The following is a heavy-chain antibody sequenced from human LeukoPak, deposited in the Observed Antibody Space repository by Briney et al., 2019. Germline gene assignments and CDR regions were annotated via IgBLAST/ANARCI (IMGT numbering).Heavy chain of an antibody. CDR2: INPNSGGT. CDR3: AREVATLPDY. J-gene: IGHJ4*02. Sequence: ASVKVSCKASRYTFTGYFMHWVRQAPGPGLEWMGCINPNSGGTNYRRKFPGRVTITRDTSISTAYMELSRLRSDDTAVYYCAREVATLPDYWGQGTLVTVSS. V-gene: IGHV1-2*02. D-gene: IGHD2-15*01. CDR1: RYTFTGYF.